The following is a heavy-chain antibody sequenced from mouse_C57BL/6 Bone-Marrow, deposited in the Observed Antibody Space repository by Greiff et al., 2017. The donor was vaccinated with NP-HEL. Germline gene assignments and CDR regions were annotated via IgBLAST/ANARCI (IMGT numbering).Heavy chain of an antibody. CDR1: GYTFTSYW. CDR2: INPSSGYT. D-gene: IGHD1-1*01. J-gene: IGHJ2*01. CDR3: ARGLLLREYYFDY. V-gene: IGHV1-7*01. Sequence: QVQLQQSGAELAKPGASVKLSCKASGYTFTSYWMHWVKQRPGQGLEWIGYINPSSGYTKYNQKFKDKATLTADKSSSTAYMQLSSLTYEDSAVYYCARGLLLREYYFDYWGQGTTLTVSS.